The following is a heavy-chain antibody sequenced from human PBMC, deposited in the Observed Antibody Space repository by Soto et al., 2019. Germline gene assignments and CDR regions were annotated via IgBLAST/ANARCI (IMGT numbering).Heavy chain of an antibody. D-gene: IGHD4-4*01. CDR2: ISSTTTTI. Sequence: PGGSLRLSCVASGFTFSTYSMNWVRQAPGKGLEWVSYISSTTTTIYYADPVTGRFTISRHPGGNSLYAQMNSLRAEDTALYHCARDRYSFYSVYIYTDAFDIWGQGTMVTVSS. J-gene: IGHJ3*02. V-gene: IGHV3-48*01. CDR3: ARDRYSFYSVYIYTDAFDI. CDR1: GFTFSTYS.